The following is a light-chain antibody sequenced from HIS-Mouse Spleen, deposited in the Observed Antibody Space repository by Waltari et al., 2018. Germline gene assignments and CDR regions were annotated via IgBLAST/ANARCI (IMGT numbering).Light chain of an antibody. CDR2: GNS. Sequence: QSVLTQPPSVSGAPGQRVTISCTGSSSNIGAGYDVHWYQQLPGTAPKPLIYGNSNRPSGVPDRFSGSKSGTSASLAITGLQAEDEADYYCQSYDSSLSGSEFGGGTKLTVL. V-gene: IGLV1-40*01. CDR1: SSNIGAGYD. CDR3: QSYDSSLSGSE. J-gene: IGLJ2*01.